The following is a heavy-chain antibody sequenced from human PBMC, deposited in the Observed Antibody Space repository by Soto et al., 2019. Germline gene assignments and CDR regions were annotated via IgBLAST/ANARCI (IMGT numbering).Heavy chain of an antibody. CDR2: ISGSGDST. V-gene: IGHV3-23*01. CDR3: AKKAEKHFDWMFYADS. J-gene: IGHJ4*02. CDR1: GIMFRNYA. Sequence: LRLSCATSGIMFRNYAMGWVRQAPGKGLEWVSAISGSGDSTYYADSVKGRFAISRDNPKNTLYLQMNSLRVEDTAIFYCAKKAEKHFDWMFYADSWGQGTLVTVSS. D-gene: IGHD3-9*01.